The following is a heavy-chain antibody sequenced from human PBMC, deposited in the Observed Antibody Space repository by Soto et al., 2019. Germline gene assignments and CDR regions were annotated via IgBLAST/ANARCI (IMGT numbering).Heavy chain of an antibody. CDR1: GFTFSSYS. J-gene: IGHJ6*02. CDR3: AREEGVYYSYGMDV. Sequence: GESLKISCAASGFTFSSYSMNWVRQAPGKGLEWVSSISSSSSYIYYADSVKGRFTISRDNAKNSLYLQMNSLRAEDTAVYYCAREEGVYYSYGMDVWGQGTSVTVSS. CDR2: ISSSSSYI. V-gene: IGHV3-21*01.